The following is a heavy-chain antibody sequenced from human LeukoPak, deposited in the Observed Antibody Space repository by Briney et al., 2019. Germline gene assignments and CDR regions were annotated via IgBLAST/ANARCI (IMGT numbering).Heavy chain of an antibody. D-gene: IGHD2-21*02. V-gene: IGHV3-53*01. Sequence: GGSLRLSCAASGFTVSSNYMSWVRQAPGKGLEWVSVIYSGGSTYYADSVKGRFTISRDNSKNTLYLQMNSLRAEDTAVYYCARDGAYCGGDCLAGFDYWGQGTLVTVSS. CDR2: IYSGGST. J-gene: IGHJ4*02. CDR1: GFTVSSNY. CDR3: ARDGAYCGGDCLAGFDY.